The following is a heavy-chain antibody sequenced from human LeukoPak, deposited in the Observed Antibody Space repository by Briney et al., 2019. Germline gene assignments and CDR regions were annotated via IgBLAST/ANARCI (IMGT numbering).Heavy chain of an antibody. CDR3: AKDSGDYYYDSSGYDY. D-gene: IGHD3-22*01. CDR1: GFTFSSYA. V-gene: IGHV3-23*01. Sequence: GGSLRLSCAASGFTFSSYAMSWVRQAPGKGPEWVSAISGSGGSTYYADSVKGRFTISRDNSKNTLYLQMNSLRAEDTAVYYCAKDSGDYYYDSSGYDYWGQGTLVTVSS. J-gene: IGHJ4*02. CDR2: ISGSGGST.